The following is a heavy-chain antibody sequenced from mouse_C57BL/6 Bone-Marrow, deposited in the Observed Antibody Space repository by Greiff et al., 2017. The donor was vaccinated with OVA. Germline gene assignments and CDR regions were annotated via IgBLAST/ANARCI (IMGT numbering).Heavy chain of an antibody. CDR1: GFNIKDYY. J-gene: IGHJ2*01. V-gene: IGHV14-1*01. CDR2: IDPEDGDT. CDR3: TPLITTVVAGSFDY. D-gene: IGHD1-1*01. Sequence: VQLQQSGAELVRPGASVKLSCTASGFNIKDYYMHWVKQRPEQGLEWIGRIDPEDGDTEYAPKFQGKATMTADTSSNTAYLQLSSLTSEDTAVYYFTPLITTVVAGSFDYWGQGTTLTVSS.